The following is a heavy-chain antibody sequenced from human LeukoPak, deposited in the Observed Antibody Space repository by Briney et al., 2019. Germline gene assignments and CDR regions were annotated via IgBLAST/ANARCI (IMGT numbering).Heavy chain of an antibody. CDR1: GFTFSDFH. J-gene: IGHJ4*02. D-gene: IGHD2-2*01. CDR3: ARRDCSSSKCFSFDY. CDR2: IKTRTESNEI. Sequence: GGSLRLTCAASGFTFSDFHIHWVRQASGEGLEWVGRIKTRTESNEIAYAASVKGRFTISRDDSKNTAYLQMDSLKTEDTAVYYCARRDCSSSKCFSFDYWGQGILVTVSS. V-gene: IGHV3-73*01.